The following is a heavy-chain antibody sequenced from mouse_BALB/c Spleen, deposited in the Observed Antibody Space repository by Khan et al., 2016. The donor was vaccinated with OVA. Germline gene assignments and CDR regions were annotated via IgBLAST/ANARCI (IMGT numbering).Heavy chain of an antibody. CDR2: ISSGGST. CDR1: GFTFSSYA. V-gene: IGHV5-6-5*01. Sequence: EVELVESGGGLVKPGGSLKLSCAASGFTFSSYAMSWVRQTPEKRLEWVASISSGGSTYYPDSVKGRFTISRDNARNILYLQMSSLRSEDTAMYYCARGSGNQAWFAYWGQGTLVTVSA. D-gene: IGHD1-3*01. J-gene: IGHJ3*01. CDR3: ARGSGNQAWFAY.